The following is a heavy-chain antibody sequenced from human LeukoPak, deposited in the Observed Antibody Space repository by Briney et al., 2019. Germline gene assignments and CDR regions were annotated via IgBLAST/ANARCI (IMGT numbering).Heavy chain of an antibody. CDR2: IWYDGSNK. V-gene: IGHV3-33*01. Sequence: GGSLRLSCAASGFTFSSYGMHWVRQAPGKGLEWVAVIWYDGSNKYYADSVKGRFTISRDNSKNTLYLQMNSLRAEDPAVYYCARDGGNRFGYYGTEVWGQGDPVTVS. D-gene: IGHD4-23*01. CDR3: ARDGGNRFGYYGTEV. J-gene: IGHJ6*02. CDR1: GFTFSSYG.